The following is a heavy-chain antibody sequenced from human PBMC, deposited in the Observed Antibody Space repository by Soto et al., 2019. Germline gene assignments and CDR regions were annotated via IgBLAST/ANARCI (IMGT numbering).Heavy chain of an antibody. CDR2: IYYRVST. V-gene: IGHV4-59*01. D-gene: IGHD3-9*01. CDR3: ARALRYFDWLFEHDAFDI. CDR1: GGSISSYY. Sequence: NPSETLSLTCTVSGGSISSYYWSWIRQPPGKGLDWMAYIYYRVSTHYNPSLKSRVIISVDTSNNQFSLKLCSVTAADTAVYYCARALRYFDWLFEHDAFDIWGQGTMVTVSS. J-gene: IGHJ3*02.